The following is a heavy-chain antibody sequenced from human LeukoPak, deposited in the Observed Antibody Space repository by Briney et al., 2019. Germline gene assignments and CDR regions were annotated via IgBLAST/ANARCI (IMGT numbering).Heavy chain of an antibody. Sequence: SETLSLTCTVSGGSISSSSYYWGWIRQPPGKGLEWIGYIYYSGSTNYNPSLKSRVTISVDTSKNQFSLKLSSVTAADTAVYYCARGLNQWPYYFDYWGQGTLVTVSS. V-gene: IGHV4-61*05. D-gene: IGHD6-19*01. CDR1: GGSISSSSYY. J-gene: IGHJ4*02. CDR2: IYYSGST. CDR3: ARGLNQWPYYFDY.